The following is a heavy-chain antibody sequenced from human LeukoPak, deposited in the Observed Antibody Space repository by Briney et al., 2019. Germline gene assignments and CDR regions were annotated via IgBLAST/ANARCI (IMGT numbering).Heavy chain of an antibody. Sequence: GASLRLSCAASGFTFSSYDMSWVRQAPGKGLEWVSSISGSGSSTYYADSVKGRFTISRDNSKNTLYLQMNGLRAEDTAVYYCAKPHPRYCSSTSGPDTEYYYGMDVWGQGTTVTV. V-gene: IGHV3-23*01. J-gene: IGHJ6*02. CDR3: AKPHPRYCSSTSGPDTEYYYGMDV. CDR2: ISGSGSST. CDR1: GFTFSSYD. D-gene: IGHD2-2*01.